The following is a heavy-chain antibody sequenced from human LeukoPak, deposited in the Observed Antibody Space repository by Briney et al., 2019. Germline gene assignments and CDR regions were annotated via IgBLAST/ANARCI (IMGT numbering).Heavy chain of an antibody. D-gene: IGHD1-26*01. CDR2: INPNSGGT. CDR1: GYTFTGHY. V-gene: IGHV1-2*02. CDR3: ARGVGATIFADY. Sequence: ASVKVSCKASGYTFTGHYMHWVRQAPGQGLEWMGWINPNSGGTNYAQKFQGRVTMTRDTSISTAYMELSRLRSDDTAVYYCARGVGATIFADYWGQGTLVTVSS. J-gene: IGHJ4*02.